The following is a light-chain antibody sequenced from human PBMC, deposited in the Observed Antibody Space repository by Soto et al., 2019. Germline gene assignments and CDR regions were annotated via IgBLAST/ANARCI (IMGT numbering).Light chain of an antibody. V-gene: IGLV2-8*01. J-gene: IGLJ3*02. Sequence: QSALTQPTSASGSPGQSVTISCTGTSSDVGGYNYVSWYQQHPGKAPKLMICEVNKRPSGVPDRFSGSKSGNTASLTVSGLQAEDEADYYCSSYAGSNNWVFGGGTKLTVL. CDR1: SSDVGGYNY. CDR3: SSYAGSNNWV. CDR2: EVN.